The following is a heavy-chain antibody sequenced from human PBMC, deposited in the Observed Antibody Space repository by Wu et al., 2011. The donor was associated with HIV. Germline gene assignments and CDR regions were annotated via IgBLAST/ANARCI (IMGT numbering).Heavy chain of an antibody. CDR2: VNPSGGST. Sequence: QVQLVQSGAEVKKPGASVKISCKASGYTFTRYFMHWVRQAPGQGLEWMGMVNPSGGSTDYAQKFQGRVTMTRDTSTTTVYMELSSLGSEDTAMYSCARGHSRDPSFDYWGQGSLVTVSS. V-gene: IGHV1-46*01. D-gene: IGHD3-22*01. J-gene: IGHJ4*02. CDR1: GYTFTRYF. CDR3: ARGHSRDPSFDY.